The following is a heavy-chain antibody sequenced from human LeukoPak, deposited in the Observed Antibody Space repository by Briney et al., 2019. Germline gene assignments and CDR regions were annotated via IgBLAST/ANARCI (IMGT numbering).Heavy chain of an antibody. CDR2: IYYSGST. V-gene: IGHV4-61*08. CDR3: ARDMGDSSGYNFDC. J-gene: IGHJ4*02. D-gene: IGHD3-22*01. CDR1: GGSISGSDYY. Sequence: SETLSLTCTVSGGSISGSDYYWSWIRQPPGKGLEWIGYIYYSGSTNYNPSLKSRVTISVDTSKNQFSLKLSSVTAADTAVYYCARDMGDSSGYNFDCWGQGTLVAVSS.